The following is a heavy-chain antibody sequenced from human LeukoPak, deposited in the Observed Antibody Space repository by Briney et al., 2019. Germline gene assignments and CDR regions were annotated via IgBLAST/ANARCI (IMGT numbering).Heavy chain of an antibody. V-gene: IGHV3-30-3*01. J-gene: IGHJ6*02. D-gene: IGHD1-1*01. Sequence: GGSLRLSCEASGLTFSSYAMHWVRQAPGKGLEWVAVISYDGSNKYYADSVKGRFTISRDNSKNTLYLQMNSLRAEDTAVYYCARYDARYGMDVWGQGTTVTVSS. CDR3: ARYDARYGMDV. CDR2: ISYDGSNK. CDR1: GLTFSSYA.